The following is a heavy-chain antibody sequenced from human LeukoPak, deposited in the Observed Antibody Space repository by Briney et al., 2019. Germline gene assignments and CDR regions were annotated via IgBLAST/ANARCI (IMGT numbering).Heavy chain of an antibody. CDR3: ARGPAAGTFDY. Sequence: SATLSLTCAVYGGSFSGYYWSWIRQPPGKGLEWIGEINHSGSTNYNPSLKSRVTISADTSKNQFSLKLSSVTAADTAVYYCARGPAAGTFDYWGQGTLVTVSS. CDR2: INHSGST. CDR1: GGSFSGYY. J-gene: IGHJ4*02. D-gene: IGHD6-13*01. V-gene: IGHV4-34*01.